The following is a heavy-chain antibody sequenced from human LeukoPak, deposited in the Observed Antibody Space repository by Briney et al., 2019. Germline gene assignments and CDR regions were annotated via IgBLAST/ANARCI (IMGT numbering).Heavy chain of an antibody. Sequence: GGSLRLSCAASGFTFSSYGMHWVRQAPGKGLEWVAVIWYDGSNKYYADSVKGRFTISRGNSKNTLYLQMNSLRAEDTAVYYCARDGDGYKTFDYWGQGTLVTVSS. CDR3: ARDGDGYKTFDY. D-gene: IGHD5-24*01. V-gene: IGHV3-33*01. CDR2: IWYDGSNK. CDR1: GFTFSSYG. J-gene: IGHJ4*02.